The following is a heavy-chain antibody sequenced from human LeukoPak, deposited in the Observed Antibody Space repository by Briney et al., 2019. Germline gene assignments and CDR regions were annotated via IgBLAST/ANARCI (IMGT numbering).Heavy chain of an antibody. J-gene: IGHJ4*02. CDR3: ARTSTVLKPFDY. V-gene: IGHV3-53*01. CDR2: FYSGGTT. CDR1: GFTVSSNY. D-gene: IGHD4-17*01. Sequence: GGSLRLSCAASGFTVSSNYMSWVRQAPGKGLEWVSVFYSGGTTYYADSVKGRFTISRDSSKNTLYLQMNNLRADDTAMYFCARTSTVLKPFDYWGQGALVTVSS.